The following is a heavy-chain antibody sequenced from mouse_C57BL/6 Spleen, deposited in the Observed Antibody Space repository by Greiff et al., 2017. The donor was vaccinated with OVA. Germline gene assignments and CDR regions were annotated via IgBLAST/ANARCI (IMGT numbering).Heavy chain of an antibody. Sequence: VQLQQSGPELVKPGASVKIPCKASGYTFTDYNMDWVKQSHGKSLEWIGDINPNNGGTIYNQKFKGKATLTVAKSSSTAYMELRSLTSEDTAVYYCARGEPYYSNYGIDYWGQGTTLTVSS. CDR3: ARGEPYYSNYGIDY. CDR1: GYTFTDYN. D-gene: IGHD2-5*01. J-gene: IGHJ2*01. V-gene: IGHV1-18*01. CDR2: INPNNGGT.